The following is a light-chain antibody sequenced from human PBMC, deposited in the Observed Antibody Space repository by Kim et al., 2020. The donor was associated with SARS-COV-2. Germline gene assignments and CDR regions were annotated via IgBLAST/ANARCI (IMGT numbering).Light chain of an antibody. CDR1: QDISSF. J-gene: IGKJ2*01. Sequence: SASVGDRVTITCRASQDISSFLAWIQQKPGKAPKRLIYGASTLQSGVPSRFSGSGSGTEFTLTISSLQPEDVATYFCLQHKTYPYTFGQGTKLDI. CDR2: GAS. V-gene: IGKV1-17*03. CDR3: LQHKTYPYT.